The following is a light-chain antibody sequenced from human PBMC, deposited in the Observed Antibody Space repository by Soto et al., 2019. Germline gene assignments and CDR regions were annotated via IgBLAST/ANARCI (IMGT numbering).Light chain of an antibody. CDR2: GAS. CDR3: QQRSNWLT. CDR1: QSVSSN. V-gene: IGKV3-11*01. Sequence: AQSPATLTVSPGERATVSCRASQSVSSNLAWYQQKPGQAPRLLIFGASTRATGIPARFSGSGSGTDFTLTISSLEPEDFAVYYCQQRSNWLTFGGGTKV. J-gene: IGKJ4*01.